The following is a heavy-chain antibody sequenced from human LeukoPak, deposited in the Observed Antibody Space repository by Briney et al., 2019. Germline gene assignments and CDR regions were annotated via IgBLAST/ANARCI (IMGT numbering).Heavy chain of an antibody. CDR2: INGGGHTT. D-gene: IGHD6-19*01. CDR1: GFAFSIFA. V-gene: IGHV3-23*01. CDR3: TKELHVAVAVADYYYFYMDV. Sequence: PGGSLRLSCAASGFAFSIFAMGWVRQSPGKGLEWLSTINGGGHTTFYSDSVKGRFTISRDNSKNTLYLHMDSLRPDDTATYYCTKELHVAVAVADYYYFYMDVWGRGTAVTVSS. J-gene: IGHJ6*03.